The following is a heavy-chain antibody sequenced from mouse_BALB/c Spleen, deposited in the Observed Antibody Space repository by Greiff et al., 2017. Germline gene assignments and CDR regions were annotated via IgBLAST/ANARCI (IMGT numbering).Heavy chain of an antibody. CDR1: GFTFSSYG. CDR3: ARSYDGYAMDY. J-gene: IGHJ4*01. Sequence: EVQLVESGGDLVKPGGSLKLSCAASGFTFSSYGMSWVRQTPDKRLEWVATISSGGSYTYYPDSVKGRFTISRDNAKNSLYLQMSSLKSEDTAMYYCARSYDGYAMDYWGQGTSVTVSS. CDR2: ISSGGSYT. D-gene: IGHD2-12*01. V-gene: IGHV5-6*01.